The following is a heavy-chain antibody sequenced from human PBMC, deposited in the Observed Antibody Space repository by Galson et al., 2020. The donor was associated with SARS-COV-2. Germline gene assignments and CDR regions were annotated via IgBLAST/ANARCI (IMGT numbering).Heavy chain of an antibody. CDR2: IYTSGST. CDR3: AIYSSSLPIDY. CDR1: GGSISSYY. J-gene: IGHJ4*02. V-gene: IGHV4-4*07. Sequence: ASETLSLTCTVSGGSISSYYWSWIRQPAGKGLEWIGRIYTSGSTNYNPTLKSRVTMSVDTSKNQFSLKLSSVTAADTAVYYCAIYSSSLPIDYWGQGTLVTVSS. D-gene: IGHD6-13*01.